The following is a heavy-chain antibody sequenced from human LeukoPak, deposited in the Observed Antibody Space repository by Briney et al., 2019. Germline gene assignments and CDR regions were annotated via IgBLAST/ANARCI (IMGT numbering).Heavy chain of an antibody. CDR1: GGSISSYY. J-gene: IGHJ4*02. CDR3: ARFWEWELLFDY. CDR2: IYYSGST. V-gene: IGHV4-59*12. D-gene: IGHD1-26*01. Sequence: SETLSLTCTVSGGSISSYYWSWIRQPPGKGLEWIGYIYYSGSTNYKSSLKSRVTISVDTSKNQFSLKLSSVTAADTAVYYCARFWEWELLFDYWGQGTLVTVSS.